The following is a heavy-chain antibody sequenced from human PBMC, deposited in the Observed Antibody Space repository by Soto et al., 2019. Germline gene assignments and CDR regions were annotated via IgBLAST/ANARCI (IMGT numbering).Heavy chain of an antibody. D-gene: IGHD6-13*01. J-gene: IGHJ6*02. Sequence: QVQLVESGGGVVQPGRSLRLSCAASGFTFSSYAMHWVRQAPGKGLEWVAVISYDGSNKYYADSVKGRFTISRDNSKNTLYLQMNSLRAEDTAVYYCAREQLAGYYYYGMDVWGQGTTVTVSS. CDR1: GFTFSSYA. CDR3: AREQLAGYYYYGMDV. V-gene: IGHV3-30-3*01. CDR2: ISYDGSNK.